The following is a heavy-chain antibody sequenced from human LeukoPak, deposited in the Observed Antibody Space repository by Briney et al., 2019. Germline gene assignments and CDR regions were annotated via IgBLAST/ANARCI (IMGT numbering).Heavy chain of an antibody. J-gene: IGHJ6*02. D-gene: IGHD4-11*01. CDR3: ATTVISGSDGMDV. CDR2: IYTGGST. Sequence: PGGSLRLSCAASGFIVSNKYMAWVRQTPGKGLEWVSVIYTGGSTYYADSVKGRFTISRDNPKNTVHLQMNRLRVEDTAVYHCATTVISGSDGMDVWGQGTTVTVSS. V-gene: IGHV3-53*01. CDR1: GFIVSNKY.